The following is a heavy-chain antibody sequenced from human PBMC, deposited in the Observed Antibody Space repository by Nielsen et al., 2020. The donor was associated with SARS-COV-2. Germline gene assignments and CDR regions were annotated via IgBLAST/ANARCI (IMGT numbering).Heavy chain of an antibody. CDR3: ARALPGGAIHYDSSGYYSIHDAFDI. CDR1: GGSFSGYY. D-gene: IGHD3-22*01. J-gene: IGHJ3*02. CDR2: IYYSGST. Sequence: SETLSLTCAVYGGSFSGYYWSWIRQPPGKGLEWIGYIYYSGSTNYNPSLKSRVTISVDTSKNQFSLKLSSVTAADTAVYYCARALPGGAIHYDSSGYYSIHDAFDIWGQGTMVTASS. V-gene: IGHV4-59*01.